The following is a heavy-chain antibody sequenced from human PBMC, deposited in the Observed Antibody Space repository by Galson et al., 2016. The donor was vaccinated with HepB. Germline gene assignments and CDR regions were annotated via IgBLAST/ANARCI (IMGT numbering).Heavy chain of an antibody. CDR1: GFTFSDYY. J-gene: IGHJ5*02. CDR2: IGMSDTTI. Sequence: LRLSCAVSGFTFSDYYMTWIRQAPGEGLEWISYIGMSDTTIYYADSVKGRFTISRDNSNNTLYLQVGSLRVEDTAIYFCLPSYCSGADCYSWFFPWGQGIRVTVSS. D-gene: IGHD2-15*01. CDR3: LPSYCSGADCYSWFFP. V-gene: IGHV3-11*01.